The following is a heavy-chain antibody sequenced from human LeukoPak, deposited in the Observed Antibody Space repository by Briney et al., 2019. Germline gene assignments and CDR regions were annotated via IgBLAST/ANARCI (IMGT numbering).Heavy chain of an antibody. D-gene: IGHD2-15*01. CDR3: ARTRDCSGTSCFRPFDI. V-gene: IGHV3-30*04. CDR1: GFNFVGSL. CDR2: ISSDGYNK. Sequence: PGTSLRLSCAASGFNFVGSLMHWVRQAPGKGLEWVADISSDGYNKDYADSVRGRFTISRDNSYNTLFLQADSLSAEDTAVYFCARTRDCSGTSCFRPFDIWGQGTKVTVSS. J-gene: IGHJ3*02.